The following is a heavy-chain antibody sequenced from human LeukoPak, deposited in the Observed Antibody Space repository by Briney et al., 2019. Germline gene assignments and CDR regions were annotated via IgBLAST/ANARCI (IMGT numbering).Heavy chain of an antibody. Sequence: GGSLRLSCAASGFTVSSNYMSWVRQAPGKGLEWVSVIYSGGSTYYADSVKGRFTISRDNSKNTLYLQMNSLRAEDTAVYYCAALRNYYDSSGYFYWGQGTLVTVSS. CDR2: IYSGGST. CDR3: AALRNYYDSSGYFY. D-gene: IGHD3-22*01. CDR1: GFTVSSNY. V-gene: IGHV3-53*01. J-gene: IGHJ4*02.